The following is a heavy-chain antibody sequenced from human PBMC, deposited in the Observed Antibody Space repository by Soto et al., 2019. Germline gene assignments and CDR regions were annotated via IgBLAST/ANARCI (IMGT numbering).Heavy chain of an antibody. V-gene: IGHV1-46*01. D-gene: IGHD3-10*01. CDR1: GYTFITYY. Sequence: QVQLVQSGAEVRKPGASVKVSCTASGYTFITYYIHWVRQAPGQGLEWMGLVNPSGAGTSYAKKFQSRVTMTRDTSTTTVYMELSSLPSEDTAVYYCARDLGYYASENYYKSLGFWGQGTLVTVSS. J-gene: IGHJ4*02. CDR2: VNPSGAGT. CDR3: ARDLGYYASENYYKSLGF.